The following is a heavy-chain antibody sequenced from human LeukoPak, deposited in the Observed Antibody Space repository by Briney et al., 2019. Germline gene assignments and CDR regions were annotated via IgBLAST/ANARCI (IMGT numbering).Heavy chain of an antibody. CDR2: ISYDGSNK. V-gene: IGHV3-30*18. D-gene: IGHD2-15*01. Sequence: GGSLRLSCAASGFTFSSYGMHWVRQAPGKGLEWVAVISYDGSNKYYADSVKGRFTISRDNSKNTLYLQMNSLRAEDTAVYYCAKEHLPDYSPYFDYWGQGTLVTVSS. CDR3: AKEHLPDYSPYFDY. CDR1: GFTFSSYG. J-gene: IGHJ4*02.